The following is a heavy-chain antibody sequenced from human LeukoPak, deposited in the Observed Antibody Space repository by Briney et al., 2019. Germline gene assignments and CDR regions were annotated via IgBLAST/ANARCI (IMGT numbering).Heavy chain of an antibody. J-gene: IGHJ5*02. D-gene: IGHD2-8*01. Sequence: RRGGSLQISGRVSGAGFDNYWIGGVGPVSGEGLEWVGMIDQSSSATHYSPSCQGRVYKSDEKANTTAYLQWNSLRTSDTAIYFCARRAHLAQLGVDWFDHWGQGTLVAVSS. CDR3: ARRAHLAQLGVDWFDH. V-gene: IGHV5-51*01. CDR2: IDQSSSAT. CDR1: GAGFDNYW.